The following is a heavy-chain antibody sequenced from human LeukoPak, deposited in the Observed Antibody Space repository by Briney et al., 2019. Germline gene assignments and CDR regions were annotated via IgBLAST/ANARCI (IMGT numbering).Heavy chain of an antibody. V-gene: IGHV4-34*01. D-gene: IGHD2-2*01. CDR2: INHSGST. CDR1: GGSFSGYY. Sequence: SETLSLTCAVYGGSFSGYYWSWIRQPPGKGLEWIGEINHSGSTNYNPSLKSRVTISVDTSKNQFSLKLSSVTAADTAVYYCARPRYCSSTSCYPAFDIWGQGTMVTVSS. CDR3: ARPRYCSSTSCYPAFDI. J-gene: IGHJ3*02.